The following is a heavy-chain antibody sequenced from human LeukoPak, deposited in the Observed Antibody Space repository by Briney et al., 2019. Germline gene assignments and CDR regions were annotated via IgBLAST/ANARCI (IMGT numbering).Heavy chain of an antibody. CDR2: INSDGSST. D-gene: IGHD6-13*01. CDR3: ARGGSSWEPYYYYGMDV. V-gene: IGHV3-74*01. J-gene: IGHJ6*02. CDR1: GFTFSGYW. Sequence: PGGSLRLSCTASGFTFSGYWMHWVRQAPGKGLVWVSRINSDGSSTSYADSVKGRFTISRDNAKNTLYLQMNSLRAEDTAVYYCARGGSSWEPYYYYGMDVWGQGTTVTVSS.